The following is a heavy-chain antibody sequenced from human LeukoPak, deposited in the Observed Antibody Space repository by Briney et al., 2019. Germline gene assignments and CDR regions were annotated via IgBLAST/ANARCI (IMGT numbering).Heavy chain of an antibody. J-gene: IGHJ6*03. CDR3: ARVRAYCSSTSCYTDYYYYMDV. CDR1: GGSISSSSYY. Sequence: SETLSLTCTVSGGSISSSSYYWGWIRQPPGKGLEWIGSIYYSGSTYYNPSLKSRVTISVDTSKNQFSLKLSSVTAADTAVYYCARVRAYCSSTSCYTDYYYYMDVWGKGTTVTVS. V-gene: IGHV4-39*07. CDR2: IYYSGST. D-gene: IGHD2-2*02.